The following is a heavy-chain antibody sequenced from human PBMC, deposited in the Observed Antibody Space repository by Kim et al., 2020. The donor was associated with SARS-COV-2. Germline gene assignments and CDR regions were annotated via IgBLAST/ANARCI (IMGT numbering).Heavy chain of an antibody. Sequence: ASVKVSCKASGYTFTSYAMHWVRQAPGQRLEWMGWINAGNGNTKYSQKFQGRVSITRDTSASTAYMELSSLRSEDTAVYYCARGDLYYYGSGSLGTFDYWGQGPLVTVSS. CDR1: GYTFTSYA. CDR3: ARGDLYYYGSGSLGTFDY. J-gene: IGHJ4*02. CDR2: INAGNGNT. D-gene: IGHD3-10*01. V-gene: IGHV1-3*01.